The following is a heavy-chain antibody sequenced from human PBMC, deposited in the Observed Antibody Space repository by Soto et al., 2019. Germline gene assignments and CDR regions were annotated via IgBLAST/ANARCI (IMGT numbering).Heavy chain of an antibody. CDR2: KKQDGSEK. Sequence: PGGSLRLSCEASGFTFSSLWMSWVRQAPGKGLEWVANKKQDGSEKQYVDYVKGRFIISRDNAKNSLYLQLNSLRVEDTAIYYCARYAWLDYWGQGTQVTVSS. CDR1: GFTFSSLW. J-gene: IGHJ4*02. V-gene: IGHV3-7*02. D-gene: IGHD5-12*01. CDR3: ARYAWLDY.